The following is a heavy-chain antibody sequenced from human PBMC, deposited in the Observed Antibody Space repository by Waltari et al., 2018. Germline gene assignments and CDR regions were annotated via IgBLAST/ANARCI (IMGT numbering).Heavy chain of an antibody. Sequence: EVQLVESGGGLIQPGGSLRLSCAASGFTVSSNYMSWVPQAPGKGLECVSFIYSGGSTYYADSVKGRFTISRDNSKNTLYLQMNSLRAEDTAVYYCARNDILTGSFFDYWGQGTLVTVSS. V-gene: IGHV3-53*01. CDR3: ARNDILTGSFFDY. CDR1: GFTVSSNY. D-gene: IGHD3-9*01. CDR2: IYSGGST. J-gene: IGHJ4*02.